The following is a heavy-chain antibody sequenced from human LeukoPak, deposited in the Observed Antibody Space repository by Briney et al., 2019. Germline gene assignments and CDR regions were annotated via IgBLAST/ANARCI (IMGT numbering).Heavy chain of an antibody. CDR1: GFTFSGYA. CDR3: AILAAPTYYFDY. J-gene: IGHJ4*02. Sequence: PGGSLRLSCAASGFTFSGYAMSWVRQAPGKGLVWVSRINSDGSSTSYADSVKGRFTISRDNAKNTLYLQMNSLRAEDTAVYYCAILAAPTYYFDYWGQGTLVTVSS. CDR2: INSDGSST. V-gene: IGHV3-74*01. D-gene: IGHD6-13*01.